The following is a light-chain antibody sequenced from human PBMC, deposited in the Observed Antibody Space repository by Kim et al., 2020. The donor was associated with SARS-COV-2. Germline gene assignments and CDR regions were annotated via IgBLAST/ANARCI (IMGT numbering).Light chain of an antibody. J-gene: IGKJ1*01. CDR1: QSIGNW. CDR3: QQYNSYSRV. V-gene: IGKV1-5*03. Sequence: DIQMTQSPSTLSASVGDRVTITCRASQSIGNWLAWYQQKPGKAPKLLIYETSTVKNGVPSRFSGSGSGTEFTLTINSLQPDDFATYYCQQYNSYSRVFGQGTRWISN. CDR2: ETS.